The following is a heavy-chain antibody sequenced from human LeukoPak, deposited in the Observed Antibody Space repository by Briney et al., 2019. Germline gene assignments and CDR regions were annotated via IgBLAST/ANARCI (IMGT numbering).Heavy chain of an antibody. Sequence: SGPTLAKPTQSLTRTCNFSGFALTTTGVAVGWIRPPPGKALDWLALIYWNDETRYSPSLKSRLSINKDTSKNQVVLTLTNMESVDTATYFCVHWLYSNWYFDIWGRGTLVTVSS. V-gene: IGHV2-5*01. D-gene: IGHD5-12*01. J-gene: IGHJ2*01. CDR2: IYWNDET. CDR1: GFALTTTGVA. CDR3: VHWLYSNWYFDI.